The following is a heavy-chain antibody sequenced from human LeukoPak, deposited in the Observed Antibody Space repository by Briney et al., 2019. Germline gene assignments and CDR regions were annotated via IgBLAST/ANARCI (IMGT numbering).Heavy chain of an antibody. Sequence: QPGGSLRLSCAAPGFIFSSYWMHWVRHVPGKGLEWVSRIGTDGRNTNYADSMKGRFTISRDNAKNTLYLQVNSLRVEDTAVYYCARGGSGSTYGLFDYWGQGILVTVSS. CDR2: IGTDGRNT. J-gene: IGHJ4*02. V-gene: IGHV3-74*01. CDR1: GFIFSSYW. CDR3: ARGGSGSTYGLFDY. D-gene: IGHD5-18*01.